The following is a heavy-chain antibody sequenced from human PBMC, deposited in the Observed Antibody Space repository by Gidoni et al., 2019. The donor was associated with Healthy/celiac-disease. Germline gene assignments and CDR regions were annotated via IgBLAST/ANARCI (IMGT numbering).Heavy chain of an antibody. D-gene: IGHD4-4*01. Sequence: EVQLVESGGGLVQPGGSLRLSCAASGFTVSSNYLSWVRQAPGKGLEWVSVMYSGGSTYYADSVKGRFTISRDNSKNTLYLQMNSLRAEDTAVYYCARDRVGATVTTLYYYGMDVWGQGTTVTVSS. V-gene: IGHV3-66*01. J-gene: IGHJ6*02. CDR3: ARDRVGATVTTLYYYGMDV. CDR2: MYSGGST. CDR1: GFTVSSNY.